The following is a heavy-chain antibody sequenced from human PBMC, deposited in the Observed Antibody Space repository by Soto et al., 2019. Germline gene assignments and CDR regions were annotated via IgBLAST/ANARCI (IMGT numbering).Heavy chain of an antibody. D-gene: IGHD5-18*01. J-gene: IGHJ4*02. CDR1: GFTFSNTW. Sequence: EVQLVESGGGLVKPGGSLRLSCAASGFTFSNTWMNWVRQAPGKGLEWVGRIKSKTAGGTTDYAETVKGRFTISRDDSKNMMYLQMNSLKTEDTAVYYCTTDYGYDPGWGQGTLVTVSS. V-gene: IGHV3-15*07. CDR2: IKSKTAGGTT. CDR3: TTDYGYDPG.